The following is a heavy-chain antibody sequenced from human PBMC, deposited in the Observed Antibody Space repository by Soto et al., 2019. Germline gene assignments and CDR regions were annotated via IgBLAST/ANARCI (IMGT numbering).Heavy chain of an antibody. CDR2: INPNSGAT. V-gene: IGHV1-2*04. J-gene: IGHJ6*03. CDR3: ARERGGATATLDYYYFYMDV. CDR1: GDTFSDYY. D-gene: IGHD5-12*01. Sequence: QVQLVQSGAAVRKPAASVTLSCRTSGDTFSDYYIHGGQQAPGQGREWMGWINPNSGATKYAQKFRGWVTMTRDTSIRTVNMQLSRLRSDDTAAYYWARERGGATATLDYYYFYMDVWGTGTTVTVSS.